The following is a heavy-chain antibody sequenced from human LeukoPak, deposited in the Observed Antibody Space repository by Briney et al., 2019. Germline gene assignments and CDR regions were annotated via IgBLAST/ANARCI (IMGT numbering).Heavy chain of an antibody. Sequence: GGSLRLSCAASGFTVSSNYMSWVRQAPGKGLEWVSVIYSGGSTYYADSVKGRFTISRDNSKNTLYLQMNSLRAEDTAVYYCARAKNTAMANDAFDIWGQGTMVTVSS. D-gene: IGHD5-18*01. CDR3: ARAKNTAMANDAFDI. V-gene: IGHV3-53*01. CDR2: IYSGGST. CDR1: GFTVSSNY. J-gene: IGHJ3*02.